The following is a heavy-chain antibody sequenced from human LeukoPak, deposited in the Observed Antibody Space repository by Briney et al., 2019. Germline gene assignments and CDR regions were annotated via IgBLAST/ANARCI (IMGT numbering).Heavy chain of an antibody. CDR1: GFTFSSYA. CDR2: IYGGDIT. CDR3: AGRDGSYISDY. Sequence: GGSLRLSCAASGFTFSSYAMSWVRQAPGKGLEWVSVIYGGDITYYADSVKGRFTISRDNSKNTVYLQMNSLRAEDTAVYFCAGRDGSYISDYWGQGTLVTVSS. V-gene: IGHV3-66*01. D-gene: IGHD1-26*01. J-gene: IGHJ4*02.